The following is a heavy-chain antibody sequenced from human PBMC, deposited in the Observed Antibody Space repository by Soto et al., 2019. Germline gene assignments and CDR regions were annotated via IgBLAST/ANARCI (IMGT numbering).Heavy chain of an antibody. CDR2: INPSSGNT. CDR1: GYNFTSYY. J-gene: IGHJ4*02. Sequence: VSCKASGYNFTSYYINWVRQAPGQGLEWMGIINPSSGNTNYAQKFRGRVAMTRGTSTSTVYMELSSLKSEDTAVYYCAITVDFDFWGQGTLVTVSS. CDR3: AITVDFDF. D-gene: IGHD4-4*01. V-gene: IGHV1-46*01.